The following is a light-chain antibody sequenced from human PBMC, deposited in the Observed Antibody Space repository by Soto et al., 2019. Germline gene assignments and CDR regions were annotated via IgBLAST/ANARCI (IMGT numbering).Light chain of an antibody. V-gene: IGKV1-8*01. CDR2: AAS. J-gene: IGKJ4*01. Sequence: AIRMTQSPSSLSASTGDRVTITCRASQGISSYLAWYQQKPGKAPKLLIYAASTLQSGVPSRFSGSGSGTEFTLTISSLQPDDFATYHCQQYNSWSGFTFGGGTKVDIK. CDR3: QQYNSWSGFT. CDR1: QGISSY.